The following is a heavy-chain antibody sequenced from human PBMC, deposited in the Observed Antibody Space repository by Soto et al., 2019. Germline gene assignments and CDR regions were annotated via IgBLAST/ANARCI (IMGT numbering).Heavy chain of an antibody. CDR1: GGSIRSYY. CDR2: IYYSGST. D-gene: IGHD4-17*01. Sequence: SETLSLTCTVSGGSIRSYYWSWIRQPPGKGLEYIGYIYYSGSTNYNPSLKSRVTISVDTSKNQFSLKLSSVTAADTAIYYCARNYGDYVDYWGQGTLVTVSS. V-gene: IGHV4-59*08. J-gene: IGHJ4*02. CDR3: ARNYGDYVDY.